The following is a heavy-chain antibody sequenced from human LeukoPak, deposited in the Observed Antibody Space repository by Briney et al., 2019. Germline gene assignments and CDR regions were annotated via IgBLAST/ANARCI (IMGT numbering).Heavy chain of an antibody. D-gene: IGHD3-10*01. J-gene: IGHJ4*02. CDR2: ISSSSSYI. V-gene: IGHV3-21*01. CDR3: AGDPAGWSGELGGGDY. Sequence: GGSLRLSCAASGFTFSSYSMNWVRQAPGKGLEWVSSISSSSSYIYYADSVKGRFTISRDNAKNSLYLQMNSLRAEDTAVYYCAGDPAGWSGELGGGDYWGQGTLVTVSS. CDR1: GFTFSSYS.